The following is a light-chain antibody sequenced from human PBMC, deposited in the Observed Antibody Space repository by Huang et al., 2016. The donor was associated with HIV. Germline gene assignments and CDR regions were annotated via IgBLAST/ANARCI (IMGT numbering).Light chain of an antibody. CDR2: AAS. CDR1: QDITYD. Sequence: AIQLTQSPSSLSASVGDRVTITCRASQDITYDLGWYQQKPGKAPKLLITAASTLRSGVPSRFSGSGSGTDFTLTISSLQPEDFATYFCLQDFTYPRTFGQGTRVEI. V-gene: IGKV1-6*02. J-gene: IGKJ1*01. CDR3: LQDFTYPRT.